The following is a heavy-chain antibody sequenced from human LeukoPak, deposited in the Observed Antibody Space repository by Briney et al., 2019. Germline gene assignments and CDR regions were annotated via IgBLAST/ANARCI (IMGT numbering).Heavy chain of an antibody. Sequence: GASVKVSCKASGYTYTSYGISWVRQAPGQGLEWVGWVSTYNGNTNYAQKLQGRVTMTTDTSTSTACMELRSLRSDDTAVYYCARAFGSSGFYYWGQGTPVTVSS. V-gene: IGHV1-18*01. CDR1: GYTYTSYG. CDR3: ARAFGSSGFYY. D-gene: IGHD3-22*01. J-gene: IGHJ4*02. CDR2: VSTYNGNT.